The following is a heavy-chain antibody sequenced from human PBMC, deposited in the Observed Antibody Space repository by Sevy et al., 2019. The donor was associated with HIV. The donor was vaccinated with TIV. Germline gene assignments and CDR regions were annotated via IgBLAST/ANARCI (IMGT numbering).Heavy chain of an antibody. V-gene: IGHV1-18*01. CDR3: ARLGYCSSTSCYKGPDYYDYGMDV. Sequence: ASVKVSCKASGYTFTSYGISWVRQAPGQGLEWMGWISAYNGNTNYAQKLQGRVTMTTDTSTSTAYMELRSLRSDDTAVYYCARLGYCSSTSCYKGPDYYDYGMDVWGQGTTVTVSS. D-gene: IGHD2-2*02. J-gene: IGHJ6*02. CDR1: GYTFTSYG. CDR2: ISAYNGNT.